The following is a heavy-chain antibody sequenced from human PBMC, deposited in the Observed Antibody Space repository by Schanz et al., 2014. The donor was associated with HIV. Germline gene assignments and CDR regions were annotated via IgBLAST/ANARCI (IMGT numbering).Heavy chain of an antibody. V-gene: IGHV3-48*04. CDR2: INWRSDSI. D-gene: IGHD1-26*01. CDR1: GFTFSNYA. J-gene: IGHJ4*02. Sequence: EVQLLESGGGLVQPGGSLRLSCEASGFTFSNYAMSWVRQAPGKGLEWVSGINWRSDSIAYADSVKGRFTISRDNAKKSLYLRMNSLRAEDTAVYYCASTRERYSGATSGFDYWGQGTLVTVST. CDR3: ASTRERYSGATSGFDY.